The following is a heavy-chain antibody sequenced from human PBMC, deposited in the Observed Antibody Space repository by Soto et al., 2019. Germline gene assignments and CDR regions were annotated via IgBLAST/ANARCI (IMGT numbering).Heavy chain of an antibody. CDR3: ATWLLWLGEFRGACDI. Sequence: QVQLVQSGAEVKKPGASVRVSCKISGYTLTEFPIHWVRQSPGKGLEWMGGFDPKRVEAIYAQKVQDRVIMTADTSTDTAYMELSSLRYADSAVYFCATWLLWLGEFRGACDIWGQGTMVTVSA. V-gene: IGHV1-24*01. CDR1: GYTLTEFP. D-gene: IGHD3-10*01. CDR2: FDPKRVEA. J-gene: IGHJ3*02.